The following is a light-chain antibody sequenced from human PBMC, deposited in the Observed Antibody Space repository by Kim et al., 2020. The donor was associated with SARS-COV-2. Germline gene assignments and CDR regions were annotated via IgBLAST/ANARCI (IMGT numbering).Light chain of an antibody. J-gene: IGKJ4*01. Sequence: LSPGERATLSCRASQSVSTYLAWYQQRSGQAPRVLIYDASNRATGIPARFSGSGYGTDFTLTISSLQPEDFAVYYCQQRSSWPLTFGGGTKVDIK. CDR2: DAS. V-gene: IGKV3-11*01. CDR3: QQRSSWPLT. CDR1: QSVSTY.